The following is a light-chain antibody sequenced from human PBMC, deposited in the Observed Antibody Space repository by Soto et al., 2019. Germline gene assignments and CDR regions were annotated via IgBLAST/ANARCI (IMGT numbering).Light chain of an antibody. CDR2: DTS. CDR3: QQYGRSCT. V-gene: IGKV3-20*01. J-gene: IGKJ1*01. CDR1: RSVGFS. Sequence: DIALTQAPDTLSVSPGERATLSCRASRSVGFSLGWYQQKPGQAPRLLIYDTSTRATGIPYRFSVMGSGTDFTLTISRLEPEDFAVYYCQQYGRSCTFGQGTRV.